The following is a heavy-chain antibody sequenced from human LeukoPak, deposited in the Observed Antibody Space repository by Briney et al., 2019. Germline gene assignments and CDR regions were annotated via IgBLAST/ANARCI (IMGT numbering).Heavy chain of an antibody. V-gene: IGHV4-39*01. Sequence: PSETLSLTCTVSGGSISSGSYYWGWIRQSPGKGLEWIASIYNSGSTNYNPSLKSRVTISVDTSKNQFSLKLNSVTAADTAVYYCARHLDVRGVPYNWFDSWGQGALVTVSS. CDR3: ARHLDVRGVPYNWFDS. CDR2: IYNSGST. CDR1: GGSISSGSYY. D-gene: IGHD3-10*02. J-gene: IGHJ5*01.